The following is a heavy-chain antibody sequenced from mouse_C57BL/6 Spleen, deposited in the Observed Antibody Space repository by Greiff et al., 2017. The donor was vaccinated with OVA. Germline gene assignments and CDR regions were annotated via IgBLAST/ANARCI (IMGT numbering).Heavy chain of an antibody. V-gene: IGHV1-82*01. J-gene: IGHJ3*01. D-gene: IGHD1-1*01. CDR2: IYPGDGDT. CDR3: ARTVWAWFAY. Sequence: QVQLKQSGPELVKPGASVKISCKASGYAFSSSWMNWVKQRPGKGLEWIGRIYPGDGDTNYNGKFKGKATLTADKSSSTAYMQLSSLTSEDSAVYFCARTVWAWFAYWGQGTLVTVSA. CDR1: GYAFSSSW.